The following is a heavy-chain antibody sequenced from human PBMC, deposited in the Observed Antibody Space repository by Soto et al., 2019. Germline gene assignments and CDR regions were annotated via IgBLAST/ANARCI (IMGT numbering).Heavy chain of an antibody. CDR3: ARDRDGAGSYYQFDP. J-gene: IGHJ5*02. CDR1: GFTFSSYS. D-gene: IGHD3-10*01. V-gene: IGHV3-21*01. CDR2: ISSSSSYI. Sequence: EVQLVESGGGLVKPGGSLRLSCAASGFTFSSYSMNWVRQAPGKGLEWVSSISSSSSYIYYADSVKGRFTISRDNATNALYLQMNSLRAEDTAVYYCARDRDGAGSYYQFDPWGQGTLVTVSS.